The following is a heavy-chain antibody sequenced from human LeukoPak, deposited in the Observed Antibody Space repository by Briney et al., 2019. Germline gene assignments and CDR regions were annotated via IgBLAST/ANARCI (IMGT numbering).Heavy chain of an antibody. Sequence: SETLSLTCTVSGGSISSYYWSWIRQPAGKGLEWIGRIYITGDSNYNPSLKSRVTMSVDPSKNQGSLKLKYVTAADTAVYYCAREVTSEATPYFIDYWGQGTLVTVSS. J-gene: IGHJ4*02. CDR2: IYITGDS. D-gene: IGHD6-25*01. CDR1: GGSISSYY. V-gene: IGHV4-4*07. CDR3: AREVTSEATPYFIDY.